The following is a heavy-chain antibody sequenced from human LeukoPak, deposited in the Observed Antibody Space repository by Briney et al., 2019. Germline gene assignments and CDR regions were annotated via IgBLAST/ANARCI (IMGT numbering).Heavy chain of an antibody. CDR2: INPNSGGT. D-gene: IGHD2-2*01. V-gene: IGHV1-2*02. CDR1: GYTFTGYY. Sequence: VASVKVSCKASGYTFTGYYMHWVRQAPGQGLEWMGWINPNSGGTNYAQKFQGRVTMTRDTSISTAYMELSRLRSDDTAVYYCAREMAGPAASYAHDYWGQGTLVTVSS. CDR3: AREMAGPAASYAHDY. J-gene: IGHJ4*02.